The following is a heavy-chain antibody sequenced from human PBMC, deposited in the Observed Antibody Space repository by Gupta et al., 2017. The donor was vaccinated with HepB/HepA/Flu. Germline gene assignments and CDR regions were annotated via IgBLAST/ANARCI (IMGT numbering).Heavy chain of an antibody. CDR2: VSGSGGTT. V-gene: IGHV3-23*01. D-gene: IGHD6-19*01. CDR3: AKGRQWLPLFDY. J-gene: IGHJ4*02. CDR1: GFTFTSYA. Sequence: ASGFTFTSYAMSWVRQAPGKGLEWVSTVSGSGGTTYYAESVKGRYTISRDNSKNTVYLEMNSLRAEDTAVYYCAKGRQWLPLFDYWGQGTLVTVSS.